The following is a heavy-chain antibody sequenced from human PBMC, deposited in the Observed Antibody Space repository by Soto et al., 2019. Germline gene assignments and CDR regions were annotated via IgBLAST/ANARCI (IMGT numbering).Heavy chain of an antibody. CDR1: GGSISSGGYS. D-gene: IGHD5-12*01. CDR3: AEGGGLPRSS. V-gene: IGHV4-30-2*01. J-gene: IGHJ5*02. CDR2: IYHSGST. Sequence: QLQLQESGSGLVKPSQTLSLTCAVSGGSISSGGYSWSWIRQPPGKGLEWIGYIYHSGSTYYNPSLKSRATMSVDRSRNQFSLKLSSVTAAATGVYSCAEGGGLPRSSWGQGTLVTVSS.